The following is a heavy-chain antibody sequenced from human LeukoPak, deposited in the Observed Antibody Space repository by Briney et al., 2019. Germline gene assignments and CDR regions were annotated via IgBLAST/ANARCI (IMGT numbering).Heavy chain of an antibody. D-gene: IGHD3-10*01. Sequence: SETLSLTCTVSGGSISSSSYYWGWIRQPPGKGLEWIGSIYYSGSTYYNPSLKSRVTISVDTSKNQFSLKLSSVTAADTAVYYCARDAQFHYGSGSYEWFDPWGQGTLVTVSS. J-gene: IGHJ5*02. CDR3: ARDAQFHYGSGSYEWFDP. V-gene: IGHV4-39*07. CDR1: GGSISSSSYY. CDR2: IYYSGST.